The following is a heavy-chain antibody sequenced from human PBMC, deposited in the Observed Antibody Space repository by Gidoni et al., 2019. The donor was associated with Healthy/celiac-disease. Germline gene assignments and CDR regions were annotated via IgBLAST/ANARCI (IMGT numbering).Heavy chain of an antibody. CDR2: IIPIFGTA. CDR3: ARGAGYCSGGSCYYGMDV. D-gene: IGHD2-15*01. Sequence: QVQLVQSGAEVKKPGSSVKVSCKASGGTFSSYSISWVRQAPGQGLEWMGWIIPIFGTANYAQKVQGRVTITADESTSTAYMELSSLRSEDTAVYYCARGAGYCSGGSCYYGMDVWGQGTTVTVSS. J-gene: IGHJ6*02. CDR1: GGTFSSYS. V-gene: IGHV1-69*01.